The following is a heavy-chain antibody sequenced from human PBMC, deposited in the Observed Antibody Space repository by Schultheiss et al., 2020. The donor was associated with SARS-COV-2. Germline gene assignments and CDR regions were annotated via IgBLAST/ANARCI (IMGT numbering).Heavy chain of an antibody. CDR2: IYYSGST. Sequence: SETLSLTCTVSGGSISSYYWSWIRQPPGKGLEWIGSIYYSGSTYYNPSLKSRVTISVDTSKNQFSLKLSSVTAADTAVYYCARSTPARYPKHVGYWGQGTLVTVSS. V-gene: IGHV4-59*12. D-gene: IGHD3-9*01. J-gene: IGHJ4*02. CDR1: GGSISSYY. CDR3: ARSTPARYPKHVGY.